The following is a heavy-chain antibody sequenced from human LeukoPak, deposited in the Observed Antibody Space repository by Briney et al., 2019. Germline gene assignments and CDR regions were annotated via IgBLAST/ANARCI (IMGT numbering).Heavy chain of an antibody. J-gene: IGHJ3*02. D-gene: IGHD2-2*01. CDR2: VTRTGST. V-gene: IGHV4-34*01. CDR1: AGSFSGDS. CDR3: AREAPYCSSTSCQTSDAFDI. Sequence: SETLSLTCVVSAGSFSGDSWSWIRQAPGKGLEWIGEVTRTGSTNYHPSLQSRVLISVDTSKSQFSLKLSSVTAADTAVYYCAREAPYCSSTSCQTSDAFDIWGQGTMVTVSS.